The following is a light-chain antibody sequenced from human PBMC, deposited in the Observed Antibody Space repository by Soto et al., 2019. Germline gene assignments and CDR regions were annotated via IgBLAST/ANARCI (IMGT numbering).Light chain of an antibody. CDR3: LQYGTSPFT. V-gene: IGKV3-20*01. CDR1: QSVSSSF. J-gene: IGKJ4*01. CDR2: SAS. Sequence: EIVLTQSPGTLSLSPGERAILSCRASQSVSSSFLAWYRQNPGQAPRLLIYSASSRATGIPGRFSGSGSGTDFTLTINRLEPEDFAVYYCLQYGTSPFTFGGGTKVEIK.